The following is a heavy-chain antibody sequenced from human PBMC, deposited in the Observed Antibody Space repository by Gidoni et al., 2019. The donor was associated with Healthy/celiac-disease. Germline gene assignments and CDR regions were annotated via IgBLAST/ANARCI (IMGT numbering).Heavy chain of an antibody. CDR1: GFTFTRYA. CDR3: AKERALGYDFWSGYWIY. D-gene: IGHD3-3*01. V-gene: IGHV3-23*01. J-gene: IGHJ4*02. Sequence: EVQLLEPGGGLVQPGGALRLSCAASGFTFTRYAMSWVRQAPGKGLKWVSAISGSGGSTYYADSVKGRFTISRDNSKNTMYLQMNGLRAEDTAVYYCAKERALGYDFWSGYWIYWGQGTLVTVSS. CDR2: ISGSGGST.